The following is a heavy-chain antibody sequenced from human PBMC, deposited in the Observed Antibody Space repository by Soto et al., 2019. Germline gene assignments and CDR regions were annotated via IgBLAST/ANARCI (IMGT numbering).Heavy chain of an antibody. V-gene: IGHV3-21*01. D-gene: IGHD3-16*01. J-gene: IGHJ6*02. Sequence: PGGSLRLSCASSGFTFASYNMLWVRQAPGKWLEWVASISTNSDYIYHADSVKGRFTVSRDNAKKSLFLEMTTLRDEDTAVYYCARGGSAERRTDGDYYYYYPMDVWGQGXTVTVSS. CDR1: GFTFASYN. CDR3: ARGGSAERRTDGDYYYYYPMDV. CDR2: ISTNSDYI.